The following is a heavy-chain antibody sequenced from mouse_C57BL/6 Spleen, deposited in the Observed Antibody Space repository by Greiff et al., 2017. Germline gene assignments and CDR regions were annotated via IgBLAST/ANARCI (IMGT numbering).Heavy chain of an antibody. CDR1: GYTFTDYY. CDR3: ARGGLLRPSGWYFDV. CDR2: INPNNGGT. D-gene: IGHD1-2*01. J-gene: IGHJ1*03. V-gene: IGHV1-26*01. Sequence: EVQLQQSGPELVKPGASVKISCKASGYTFTDYYMNWVKQSHGKSLEWIGDINPNNGGTSYNQKFKGKATLTVDKSSSTAYMELRSLTSEDSAVYYCARGGLLRPSGWYFDVWGTGTTVTVSS.